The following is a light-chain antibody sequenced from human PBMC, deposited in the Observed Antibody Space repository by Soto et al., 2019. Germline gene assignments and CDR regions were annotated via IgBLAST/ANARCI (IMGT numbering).Light chain of an antibody. CDR3: AAWDDSLRGAV. Sequence: QSVLTQPPSASGTPGQRVTIACSGRSSSIGSNTVNWYRQLPGMAPKLLIYSNNQRPSGVPDRFSGSKSGTSASLAISGLQSEDEADYYCAAWDDSLRGAVFGGGTQLTVL. CDR2: SNN. J-gene: IGLJ7*01. V-gene: IGLV1-44*01. CDR1: SSSIGSNT.